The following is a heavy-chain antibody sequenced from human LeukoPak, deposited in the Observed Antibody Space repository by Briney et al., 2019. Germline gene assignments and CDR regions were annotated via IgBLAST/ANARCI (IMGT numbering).Heavy chain of an antibody. Sequence: SGGSLRLSCAASGFTFSGSAMHWVRQASGKGLEWVGHIRSKANSYATAYAASVKGRFTISRDDSKNTAYLQMNSLRAEDTAVYYCARDRDPGYNDSSGYRRVNAFDIWGQGTMVTVSS. CDR1: GFTFSGSA. D-gene: IGHD3-22*01. J-gene: IGHJ3*02. V-gene: IGHV3-73*01. CDR3: ARDRDPGYNDSSGYRRVNAFDI. CDR2: IRSKANSYAT.